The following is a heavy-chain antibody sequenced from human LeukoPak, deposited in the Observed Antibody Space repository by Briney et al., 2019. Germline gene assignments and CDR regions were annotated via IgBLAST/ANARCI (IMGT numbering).Heavy chain of an antibody. V-gene: IGHV3-11*01. CDR3: ARRVQITDAFDI. J-gene: IGHJ3*02. Sequence: GGSLRLSCAASGFTFSDYYMSWIRQAPGKGLEWVSYISSSGSTIYYTGSVNGRFTISRDNAKNSLYLQMNSLRAEDTAVYYCARRVQITDAFDIWGQGTMVTVSS. D-gene: IGHD1-1*01. CDR2: ISSSGSTI. CDR1: GFTFSDYY.